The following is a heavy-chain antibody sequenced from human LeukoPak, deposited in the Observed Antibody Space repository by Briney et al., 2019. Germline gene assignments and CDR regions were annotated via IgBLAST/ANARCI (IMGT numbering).Heavy chain of an antibody. CDR2: FDPEDGET. D-gene: IGHD3-10*01. Sequence: ASVKVSCKVSGYTLTESSMHWVRQAPGKGLEWMGGFDPEDGETIYAQKFQGRVTMTEDTSTGTAYMELSSLRSEDTAVYYCATSEGGTMVRGVIKSYYYYGMDVWGQGTTVTVSS. V-gene: IGHV1-24*01. CDR3: ATSEGGTMVRGVIKSYYYYGMDV. J-gene: IGHJ6*02. CDR1: GYTLTESS.